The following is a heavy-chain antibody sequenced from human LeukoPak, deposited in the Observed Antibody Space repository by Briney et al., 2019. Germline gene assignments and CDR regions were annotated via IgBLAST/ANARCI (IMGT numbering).Heavy chain of an antibody. V-gene: IGHV1-69*13. CDR3: ARNPLAPRSAMVPPTDY. J-gene: IGHJ4*02. CDR1: GGTFTSFG. D-gene: IGHD5-18*01. CDR2: TTPVFGTA. Sequence: SVKVSCKASGGTFTSFGINWVRQAPGQGLEWMGGTTPVFGTANYAQKFQDRITITADESTSTAYTELGSLRSEDTAVYYCARNPLAPRSAMVPPTDYWGQGTLVTVSS.